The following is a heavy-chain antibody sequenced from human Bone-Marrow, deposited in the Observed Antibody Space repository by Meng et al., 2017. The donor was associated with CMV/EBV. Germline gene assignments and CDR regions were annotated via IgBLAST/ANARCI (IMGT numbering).Heavy chain of an antibody. CDR1: GFTFSSYG. CDR2: IRYDGRNK. D-gene: IGHD2-2*02. V-gene: IGHV3-30*02. J-gene: IGHJ4*02. CDR3: APLGYGSTTSCYREDY. Sequence: GESLKISCEASGFTFSSYGMRWVRQAPGKGLEWVAFIRYDGRNKYYADSVKGRFTISRDNSKNTLYLQMNNMRAEDTAVYYCAPLGYGSTTSCYREDYWGQGTLVTVSS.